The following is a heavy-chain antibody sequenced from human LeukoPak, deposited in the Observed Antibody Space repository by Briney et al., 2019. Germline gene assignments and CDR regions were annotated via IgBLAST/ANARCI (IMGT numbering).Heavy chain of an antibody. Sequence: SETLSLTCTVSGGSISSYYWSWIRQPPGKGLEWIGYIYYSGSTNYNPSLKSRVTISVDTSKNQFSLKLSSVTAADTAVYYCASSQSDSYYDFWSGTYRNWFDPWGQGTLVTVSS. J-gene: IGHJ5*02. CDR2: IYYSGST. CDR3: ASSQSDSYYDFWSGTYRNWFDP. V-gene: IGHV4-59*08. CDR1: GGSISSYY. D-gene: IGHD3-3*01.